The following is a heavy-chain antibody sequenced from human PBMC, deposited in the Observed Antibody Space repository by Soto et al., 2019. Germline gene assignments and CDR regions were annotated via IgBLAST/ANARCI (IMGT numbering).Heavy chain of an antibody. Sequence: QVQLQESAPGLVAPSPTMSLTCSVSGGSISSGDYYWSCIRQPPGKGLAWIGYMFYVGATDYNTCLKSRATISVYTSKNQVPLKLRSVTAADTAVHHCARGVRFCNSPSCRGRNWCDPWWQGTLVSFTA. J-gene: IGHJ5*02. CDR2: MFYVGAT. V-gene: IGHV4-30-4*01. CDR3: ARGVRFCNSPSCRGRNWCDP. CDR1: GGSISSGDYY. D-gene: IGHD2-2*01.